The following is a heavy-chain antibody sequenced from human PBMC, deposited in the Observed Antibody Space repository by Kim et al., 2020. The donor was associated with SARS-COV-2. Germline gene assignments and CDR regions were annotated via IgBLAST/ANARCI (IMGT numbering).Heavy chain of an antibody. CDR3: AGDRDWAFDH. CDR2: IRAEGDT. CDR1: EFNFNTDP. D-gene: IGHD3-9*01. Sequence: GGSLRLSCEGSEFNFNTDPMNWVRQAPGKGLEWITNIRAEGDTKYADSVKGRFTVSRDNARNSLFLQMDSLRVDDTAFYYCAGDRDWAFDHWGQGALVT. V-gene: IGHV3-21*06. J-gene: IGHJ4*02.